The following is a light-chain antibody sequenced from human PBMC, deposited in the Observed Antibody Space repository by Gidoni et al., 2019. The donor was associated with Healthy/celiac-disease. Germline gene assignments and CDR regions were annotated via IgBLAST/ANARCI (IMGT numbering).Light chain of an antibody. V-gene: IGKV1-5*03. J-gene: IGKJ1*01. CDR1: QSISSW. CDR3: QQYNSYSWT. CDR2: KAS. Sequence: DIQMTQSHSTLSASVGDRVTITCRASQSISSWLAWYQQKPGKAPNLLIYKASSLESGVPAMFSGSGSVTEFTLTISSLQPDDFSTYYFQQYNSYSWTFGQGTKVEIK.